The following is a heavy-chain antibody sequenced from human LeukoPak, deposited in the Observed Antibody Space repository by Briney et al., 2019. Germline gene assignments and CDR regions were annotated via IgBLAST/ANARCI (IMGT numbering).Heavy chain of an antibody. CDR1: GYTFTNYG. V-gene: IGHV1-18*01. CDR2: ISAYNGGT. D-gene: IGHD4-23*01. Sequence: ASVKVSCKASGYTFTNYGISWVRQAPGQGLELVGWISAYNGGTNYAQKFQGRVTLTTDTSTTTAYMELGSLRSDDTAVYYCARAGAAYGGDPTYWGQGTLVTVSS. J-gene: IGHJ4*02. CDR3: ARAGAAYGGDPTY.